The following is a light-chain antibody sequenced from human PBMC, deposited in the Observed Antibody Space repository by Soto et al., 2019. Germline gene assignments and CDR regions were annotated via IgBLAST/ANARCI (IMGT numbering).Light chain of an antibody. V-gene: IGKV1-17*01. CDR2: AAS. Sequence: DIQMTQSPSSLSASVGDRVTITCLASQDIRNDLGWYQQKPVKAPKRLIYAASSLQSGVPSRFSGSGSGTEFTLTISILQPEYFGTYYCLQHNSHPITFGQGTRLEIK. CDR3: LQHNSHPIT. J-gene: IGKJ5*01. CDR1: QDIRND.